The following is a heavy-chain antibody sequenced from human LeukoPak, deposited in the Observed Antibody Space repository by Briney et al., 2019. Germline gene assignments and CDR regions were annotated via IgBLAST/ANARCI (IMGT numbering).Heavy chain of an antibody. V-gene: IGHV4-39*07. D-gene: IGHD6-19*01. CDR3: AITSSGWTGNRFNY. CDR2: IYYNGRT. J-gene: IGHJ4*02. CDR1: GGSISSSGYF. Sequence: PSETLSLTCTVSGGSISSSGYFWGWIRQPPGRGLEWIGSIYYNGRTYKNPSLKSRVTISVDTSKNQFSLKLSSVTAADTAVYYCAITSSGWTGNRFNYWGQGTLVTVSS.